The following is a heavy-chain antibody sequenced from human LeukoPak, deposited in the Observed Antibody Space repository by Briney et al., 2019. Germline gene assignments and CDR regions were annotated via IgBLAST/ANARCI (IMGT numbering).Heavy chain of an antibody. CDR3: ARGVLLWFGELLLVDY. CDR1: GYTFTGYY. D-gene: IGHD3-10*01. CDR2: INPNSGGT. V-gene: IGHV1-2*02. J-gene: IGHJ4*02. Sequence: GSVKVSCKASGYTFTGYYMHWVRQAPGQGLEWMGWINPNSGGTNYAQKFQGRVTMTRDTSISTAYMELSRLRSDDTAVYYCARGVLLWFGELLLVDYWGQGTLVTVSS.